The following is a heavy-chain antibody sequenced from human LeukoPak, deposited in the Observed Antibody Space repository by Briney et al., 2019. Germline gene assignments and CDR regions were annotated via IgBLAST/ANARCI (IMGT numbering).Heavy chain of an antibody. CDR2: ISSSSSAI. CDR1: GFTLINDW. D-gene: IGHD6-13*01. Sequence: GGSLRLSCAASGFTLINDWMSWVRQAPGKGLEWVAYISSSSSAIFYADSVKGRFTISRDNAKNSLYLQMNSLRAEDTAVYYCARRGGQQQLVPLYYYYGMDVWGQGTTVTVSS. CDR3: ARRGGQQQLVPLYYYYGMDV. J-gene: IGHJ6*02. V-gene: IGHV3-11*04.